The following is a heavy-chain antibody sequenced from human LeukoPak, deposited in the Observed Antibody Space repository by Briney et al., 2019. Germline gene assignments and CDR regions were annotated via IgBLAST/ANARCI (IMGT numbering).Heavy chain of an antibody. D-gene: IGHD2-2*01. CDR1: GYTFTGYY. CDR2: INPNSGGT. CDR3: ARDHPDIVVVPAAMGF. Sequence: GASVKVSCKASGYTFTGYYMHWVRQAPGQGLEWMGRINPNSGGTNYAQKFQGRVTMTRDTSISTAYMELSRLRSDDTAAYYCARDHPDIVVVPAAMGFWGQGTLVTVSS. V-gene: IGHV1-2*06. J-gene: IGHJ4*02.